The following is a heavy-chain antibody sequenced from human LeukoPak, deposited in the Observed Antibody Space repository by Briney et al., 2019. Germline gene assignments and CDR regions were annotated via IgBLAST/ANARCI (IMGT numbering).Heavy chain of an antibody. J-gene: IGHJ4*02. Sequence: GASVKVSCTASGYTFTSYGFNWVRQAPGQGFEWMGWISAYYGNTKYAQKLQGRVTMTTDTSTSTAYMELRSLRSDDTAVYYCARDDVYGDRDFDYWGQGTLVTVSS. D-gene: IGHD4-17*01. V-gene: IGHV1-18*01. CDR1: GYTFTSYG. CDR3: ARDDVYGDRDFDY. CDR2: ISAYYGNT.